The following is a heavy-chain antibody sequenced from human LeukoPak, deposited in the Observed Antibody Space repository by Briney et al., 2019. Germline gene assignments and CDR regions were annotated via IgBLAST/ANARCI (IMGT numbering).Heavy chain of an antibody. V-gene: IGHV3-30*03. D-gene: IGHD3-22*01. Sequence: GRSLRLSCAASGFTLSTNGMHWVRQAPGKGLEWVAMISHDGNSKQYADPVKGRFTISRDNSKNTLYLQMNSLRAEDTAVYYCARAVRGADYYDSSGLGRYYFDYWGQGTLVTVSS. CDR3: ARAVRGADYYDSSGLGRYYFDY. CDR1: GFTLSTNG. CDR2: ISHDGNSK. J-gene: IGHJ4*02.